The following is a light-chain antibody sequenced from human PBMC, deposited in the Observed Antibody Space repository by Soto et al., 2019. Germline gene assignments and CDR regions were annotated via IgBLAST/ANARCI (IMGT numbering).Light chain of an antibody. V-gene: IGKV3-20*01. CDR3: QQYAGSPRT. Sequence: EIVLTPSRGTLSVSPGERATLACRARQSVSSRSLAWYQQKPGQAPRLLISDASNRAADIPDRFSGSGSGTDFTLTINSLEPEDFAVYYCQQYAGSPRTFGQGTKVDIK. J-gene: IGKJ1*01. CDR1: QSVSSRS. CDR2: DAS.